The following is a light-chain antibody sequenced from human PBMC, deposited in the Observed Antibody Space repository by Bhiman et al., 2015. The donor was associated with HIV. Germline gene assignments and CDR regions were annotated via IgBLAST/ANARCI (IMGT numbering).Light chain of an antibody. V-gene: IGLV1-47*01. Sequence: QSVLTQPPSVSGAPGQRVTIFCAGGGSNIGAGYHVHWYQQLPGTTPKLLIYKNNQRPSGVPDRFSGSKSGSSASLAISGLRSEDEGDYYCAAWDDSLSGYVFGGGTKVTVL. CDR2: KNN. J-gene: IGLJ1*01. CDR1: GSNIGAGYH. CDR3: AAWDDSLSGYV.